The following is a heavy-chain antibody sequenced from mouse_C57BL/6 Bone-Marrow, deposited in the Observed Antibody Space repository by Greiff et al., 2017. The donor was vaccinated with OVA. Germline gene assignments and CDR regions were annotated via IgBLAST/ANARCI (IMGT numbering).Heavy chain of an antibody. J-gene: IGHJ4*01. Sequence: EVQGVESGGGLVKPGGSLKLSCAASGFTFSSYAMSWVRQTPEKRLEWVATISDGGSYTYYPDNVKGRFTISRDNAKNNLYLQMSHLKSEDTAMYYCARNHYGYPYYAMDYWGQGTSVTVSS. CDR1: GFTFSSYA. CDR2: ISDGGSYT. CDR3: ARNHYGYPYYAMDY. V-gene: IGHV5-4*01. D-gene: IGHD2-2*01.